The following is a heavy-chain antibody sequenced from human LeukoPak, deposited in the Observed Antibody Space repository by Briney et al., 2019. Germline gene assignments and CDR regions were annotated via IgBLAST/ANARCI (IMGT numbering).Heavy chain of an antibody. J-gene: IGHJ3*02. D-gene: IGHD6-19*01. CDR3: AREPYSGGWYGNAFDI. CDR2: INYSGST. Sequence: SETLSLTCNVSGGSISSGGYYWSWIRQHPGKGLERIGNINYSGSTYYNPSLKSRVTISVDTSKNQFSLKLSSVTAADTAVYYCAREPYSGGWYGNAFDIWGQGTMVTVSS. V-gene: IGHV4-31*03. CDR1: GGSISSGGYY.